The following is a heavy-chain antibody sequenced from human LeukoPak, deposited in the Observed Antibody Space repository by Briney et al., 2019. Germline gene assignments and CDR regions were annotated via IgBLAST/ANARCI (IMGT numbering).Heavy chain of an antibody. V-gene: IGHV3-30*18. CDR2: ISYDGSNK. J-gene: IGHJ4*02. CDR3: AKNSGSYSFDY. CDR1: GFTFSSYG. Sequence: GGSLRLSCAASGFTFSSYGMHWVRQAPGKGLEWVVVISYDGSNKYYADSVKGRFTISRDNSKNTLYLQMNSPRAEDTAVYYCAKNSGSYSFDYWGQGTLVTVSS. D-gene: IGHD1-26*01.